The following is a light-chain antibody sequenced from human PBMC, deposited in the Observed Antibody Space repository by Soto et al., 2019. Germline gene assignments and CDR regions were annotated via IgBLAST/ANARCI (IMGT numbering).Light chain of an antibody. Sequence: DIQLTQSPSSLSASVGDRITITCRASQSISTYLNWYQQKPGEAPTLLVYDSSTLQSGVPSRFSGSGSATEFTLTISSLQPDDSATYYCQRYNGTFGQGTRLEI. CDR1: QSISTY. CDR3: QRYNGT. V-gene: IGKV1-5*01. CDR2: DSS. J-gene: IGKJ5*01.